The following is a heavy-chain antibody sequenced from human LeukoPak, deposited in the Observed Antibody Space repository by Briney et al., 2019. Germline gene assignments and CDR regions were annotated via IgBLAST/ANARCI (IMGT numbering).Heavy chain of an antibody. CDR1: GGSFSGYY. D-gene: IGHD3-10*01. V-gene: IGHV4-34*01. Sequence: SETLSLTCAVYGGSFSGYYWSWIRQPPGKGLEWIGEINHSGSTNYNPSLKSRVTISVDTSKNQFSLKLSSVTAADTAVYYCARALREYGSGSYYYGMDVWGQGTTVTVAS. CDR3: ARALREYGSGSYYYGMDV. J-gene: IGHJ6*02. CDR2: INHSGST.